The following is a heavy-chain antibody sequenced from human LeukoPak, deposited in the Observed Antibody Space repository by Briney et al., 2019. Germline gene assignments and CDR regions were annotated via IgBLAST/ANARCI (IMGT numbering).Heavy chain of an antibody. CDR3: AREIFNGFDI. CDR2: ISYDGSNK. CDR1: RFSFSIYW. V-gene: IGHV3-30-3*01. J-gene: IGHJ3*02. Sequence: GGSLRLSCAASRFSFSIYWMNWVRQTPGKGLEWVAVISYDGSNKDYADSMKGRFTISRDNSKNTLYLQMNSLGAEDTAVYYCAREIFNGFDIWGQETMVTVSS.